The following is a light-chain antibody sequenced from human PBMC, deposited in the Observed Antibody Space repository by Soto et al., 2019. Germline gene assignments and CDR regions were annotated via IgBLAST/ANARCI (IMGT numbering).Light chain of an antibody. CDR3: QQSYRTPRT. J-gene: IGKJ1*01. CDR2: AAS. Sequence: DIKMTQSPSSLSASVGDRVNITCRASPSISSYLIWYQQKPGKAPKLLIYAASSLQSGVTSRYSGSGSGTDFTLNISRLQPGAFATYYYQQSYRTPRTFGQGTKVESK. V-gene: IGKV1-39*01. CDR1: PSISSY.